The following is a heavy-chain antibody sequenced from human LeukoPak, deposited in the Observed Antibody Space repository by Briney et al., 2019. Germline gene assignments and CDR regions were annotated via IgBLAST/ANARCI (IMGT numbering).Heavy chain of an antibody. J-gene: IGHJ5*02. Sequence: GGSLRLSCAASGFTVTNAWMSWVRRAPGRGLEWVGRIKAKTGGGTTDYAAPVKGRFTISRDDSKNTLYLQMNSLKTDDTAVYYCTTGSWFDPWGQGTLVTVSS. CDR2: IKAKTGGGTT. CDR3: TTGSWFDP. CDR1: GFTVTNAW. V-gene: IGHV3-15*01.